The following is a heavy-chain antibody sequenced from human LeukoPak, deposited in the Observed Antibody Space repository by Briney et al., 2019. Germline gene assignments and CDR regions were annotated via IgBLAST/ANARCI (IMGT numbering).Heavy chain of an antibody. D-gene: IGHD3-22*01. CDR1: GFTFSSYA. Sequence: GGSLRLSCAASGFTFSSYAMSWVRLAPGKGLEWVSGLSGSGGSTYYADSVKGRFTISRDNSKNTLYLQMNSLRAEDTAVYYCAKSSMIVVESFDYWGQGTLVTVSS. J-gene: IGHJ4*02. V-gene: IGHV3-23*01. CDR2: LSGSGGST. CDR3: AKSSMIVVESFDY.